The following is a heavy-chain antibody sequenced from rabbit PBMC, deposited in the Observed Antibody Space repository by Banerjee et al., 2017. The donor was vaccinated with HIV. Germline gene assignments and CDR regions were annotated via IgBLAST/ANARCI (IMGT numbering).Heavy chain of an antibody. J-gene: IGHJ4*01. CDR1: GFSSSSIYY. CDR3: ARKRANSGYYGAINF. Sequence: QSLEESGGDLVKPGASLTLTCTASGFSSSSIYYMCWVRQAPGKRPEWIACIYNGDGSTDYASWAKGRFTISKTSSTTVTLQMASLTAADTATYFCARKRANSGYYGAINFWGPGTLVTVS. D-gene: IGHD1-1*01. V-gene: IGHV1S40*01. CDR2: IYNGDGST.